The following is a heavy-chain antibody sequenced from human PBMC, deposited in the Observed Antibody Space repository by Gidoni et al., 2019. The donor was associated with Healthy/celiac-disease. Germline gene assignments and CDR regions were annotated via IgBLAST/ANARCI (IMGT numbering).Heavy chain of an antibody. D-gene: IGHD3-22*01. Sequence: RDNSKNTLYLQMNSLRAEDTAVYYCARGKGMIEGTIDYWGQGTLVTVSS. V-gene: IGHV3-30*07. J-gene: IGHJ4*02. CDR3: ARGKGMIEGTIDY.